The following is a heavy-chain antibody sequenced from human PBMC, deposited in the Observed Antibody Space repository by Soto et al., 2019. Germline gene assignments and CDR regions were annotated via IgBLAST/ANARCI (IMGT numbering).Heavy chain of an antibody. CDR3: ARDRAIMPAGRGVYYYYGMDV. D-gene: IGHD6-13*01. J-gene: IGHJ6*02. Sequence: QVQLVESGGGVVQPGRSLRLSCAASGFTFSDYAMHWVRQAPGKGLEWVAVISSDGSNKHFADSVKGRFTISRDNSKSTLYLQMNSLSAEDTAVFFCARDRAIMPAGRGVYYYYGMDVWGQGTTVTVSS. CDR2: ISSDGSNK. CDR1: GFTFSDYA. V-gene: IGHV3-30-3*01.